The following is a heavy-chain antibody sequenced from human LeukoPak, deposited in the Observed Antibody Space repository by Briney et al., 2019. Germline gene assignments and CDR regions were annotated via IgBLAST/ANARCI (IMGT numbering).Heavy chain of an antibody. Sequence: GGSLRLSCAASGFTFSSYAMSWVRQAPGKGLEWVSAISGSGGGTYYADSVKGRFTISRDNSKNTLYLQMNSLRAEDTAVYYCAKVPYDFWSGYYSFDYWGQGTLVTVSS. CDR3: AKVPYDFWSGYYSFDY. V-gene: IGHV3-23*01. D-gene: IGHD3-3*01. J-gene: IGHJ4*02. CDR2: ISGSGGGT. CDR1: GFTFSSYA.